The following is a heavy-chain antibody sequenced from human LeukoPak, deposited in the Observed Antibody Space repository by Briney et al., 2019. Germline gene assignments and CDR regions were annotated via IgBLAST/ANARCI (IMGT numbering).Heavy chain of an antibody. J-gene: IGHJ4*02. Sequence: GASVKVSCKASGGTFSSYAISWVRQAPGQGLEWMGGIIPIFGTANYAQKFQGRVTITADKSTSTAYMELRSLRSDDTAVYYCARAIRYYDSSGYLQVPTNFDYWGQGTLVTVSS. CDR2: IIPIFGTA. V-gene: IGHV1-69*06. CDR1: GGTFSSYA. CDR3: ARAIRYYDSSGYLQVPTNFDY. D-gene: IGHD3-22*01.